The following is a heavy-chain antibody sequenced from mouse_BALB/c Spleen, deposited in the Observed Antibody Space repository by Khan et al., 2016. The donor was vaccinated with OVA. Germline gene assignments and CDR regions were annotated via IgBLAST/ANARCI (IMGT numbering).Heavy chain of an antibody. V-gene: IGHV1S137*01. CDR3: KEGGGGNRFAY. CDR2: ISTYYGHA. CDR1: GYTFTDFT. J-gene: IGHJ3*01. Sequence: QVQLKQSGAELVRPGVSVKISCKGSGYTFTDFTMHWVRQSHAMSLEWIGVISTYYGHATYNQKFKDKATMTVDKSSSTAYMELARLTSEDSAICYGKEGGGGNRFAYGGQGTLVTVSA.